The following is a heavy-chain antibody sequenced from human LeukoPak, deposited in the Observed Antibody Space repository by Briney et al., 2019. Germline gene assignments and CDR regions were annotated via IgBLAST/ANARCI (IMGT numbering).Heavy chain of an antibody. V-gene: IGHV3-30*02. D-gene: IGHD6-13*01. Sequence: PGGSLRLSCAASGFTFSDFGMHWVRQAPGKGLEWVAFIRNDGSNDYYPDSVKGLFTISRDNSRTTLYLQMHSLRIEDTAVYYCVKGGSSSHNWFDPWGQGILVTVSS. CDR2: IRNDGSND. J-gene: IGHJ5*02. CDR1: GFTFSDFG. CDR3: VKGGSSSHNWFDP.